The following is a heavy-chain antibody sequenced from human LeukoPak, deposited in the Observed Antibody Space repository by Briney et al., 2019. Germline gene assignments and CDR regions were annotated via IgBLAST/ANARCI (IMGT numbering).Heavy chain of an antibody. V-gene: IGHV3-7*01. CDR2: IKQEGSEK. CDR1: GFTFSSYW. J-gene: IGHJ4*02. D-gene: IGHD5-18*01. Sequence: PGGSMRLACAASGFTFSSYWMSWVRQAPGKGLEWVANIKQEGSEKYYVDSVKGRFTISRDNAKNSLYLQMNSLRAEDTAVYYCAREPKLGYSYGYDYWGQGTLVTVSS. CDR3: AREPKLGYSYGYDY.